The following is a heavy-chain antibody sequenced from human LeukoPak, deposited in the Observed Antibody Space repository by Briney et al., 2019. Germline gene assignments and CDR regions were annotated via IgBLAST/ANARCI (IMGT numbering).Heavy chain of an antibody. D-gene: IGHD6-13*01. CDR3: ARGGGSNWSY. CDR2: INGDGSST. V-gene: IGHV3-74*01. J-gene: IGHJ4*02. Sequence: GGSLRLSCAVSGFTLSSYWVHWVRKSAGKGLVWVSRINGDGSSTNYADSVKGRFTISRDNAKNTLYLQMLSLRAEDTDVYYCARGGGSNWSYWGQGTLVTVSS. CDR1: GFTLSSYW.